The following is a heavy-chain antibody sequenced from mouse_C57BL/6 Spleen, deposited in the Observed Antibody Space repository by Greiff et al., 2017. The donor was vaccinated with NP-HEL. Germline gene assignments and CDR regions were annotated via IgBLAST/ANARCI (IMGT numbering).Heavy chain of an antibody. Sequence: QVQLQQSGAELARPGASVKMSCKASGYTFTSYTMHWVKQRPGQGLEWIGYINPSSGYTKYNQKFKDKATLTADKSSSTAYMQLSSLTSEDSAVYFCSITTVVARYYYAMDYWGQGTSVTVSS. J-gene: IGHJ4*01. CDR2: INPSSGYT. V-gene: IGHV1-4*01. D-gene: IGHD1-1*01. CDR1: GYTFTSYT. CDR3: SITTVVARYYYAMDY.